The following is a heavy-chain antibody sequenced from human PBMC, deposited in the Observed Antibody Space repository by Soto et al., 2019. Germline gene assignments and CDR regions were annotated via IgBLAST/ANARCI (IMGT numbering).Heavy chain of an antibody. Sequence: QVQLVQSGAEVKKPGASVKVSCKASGYSFSDYDINWVRQATGQGPEWMGWMNPNSGNTGYAQKFQGRVTMTRNTSINTAYMELSSLGSEDTAVYYCARDHMYNWNDEGWFDPWGQGTLVTVSS. D-gene: IGHD1-20*01. CDR3: ARDHMYNWNDEGWFDP. V-gene: IGHV1-8*01. CDR1: GYSFSDYD. CDR2: MNPNSGNT. J-gene: IGHJ5*02.